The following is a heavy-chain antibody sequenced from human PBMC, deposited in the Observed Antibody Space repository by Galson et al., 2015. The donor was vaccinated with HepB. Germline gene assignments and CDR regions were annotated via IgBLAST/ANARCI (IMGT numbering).Heavy chain of an antibody. CDR3: ARENDRSGFYPTDC. V-gene: IGHV3-7*03. CDR2: LNQYGSVM. CDR1: GFTFSNHW. J-gene: IGHJ4*02. D-gene: IGHD3-22*01. Sequence: LRLSCASSGFTFSNHWMSWVRQAPGKRPEWVANLNQYGSVMYYADSVKGRFTISRDNAKNSLYLQMNSLRAEGTAVYFCARENDRSGFYPTDCWGQGTLVTVSS.